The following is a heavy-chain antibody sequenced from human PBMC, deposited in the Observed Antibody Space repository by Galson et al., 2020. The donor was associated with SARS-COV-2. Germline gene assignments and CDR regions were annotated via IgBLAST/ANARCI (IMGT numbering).Heavy chain of an antibody. CDR3: ARAAGGGYNSYFDY. J-gene: IGHJ4*02. V-gene: IGHV3-30-3*01. CDR1: GFTFSSYA. Sequence: GGSLRLSCAASGFTFSSYAMHWVRQAPGKGLEWVAVISYDGSNKYYADSVKGRFTISRDNSKNTLYLQMNSLRAEDTAVYYCARAAGGGYNSYFDYWGQGTLVTVSS. CDR2: ISYDGSNK. D-gene: IGHD5-12*01.